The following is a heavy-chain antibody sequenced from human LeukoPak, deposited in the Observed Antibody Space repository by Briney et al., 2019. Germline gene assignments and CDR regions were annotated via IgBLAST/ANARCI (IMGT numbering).Heavy chain of an antibody. CDR3: ARESGGYYGGAFDY. Sequence: ASVKVSCKASGYTFTSYYMHWVRQAPGQGLEWMGWISAYNGKTNYAQNLQGRVTMTTDTSTSTAYMELRSLRADDTAIYYCARESGGYYGGAFDYWGQGTLVTVSS. J-gene: IGHJ4*02. D-gene: IGHD3-22*01. V-gene: IGHV1-18*04. CDR1: GYTFTSYY. CDR2: ISAYNGKT.